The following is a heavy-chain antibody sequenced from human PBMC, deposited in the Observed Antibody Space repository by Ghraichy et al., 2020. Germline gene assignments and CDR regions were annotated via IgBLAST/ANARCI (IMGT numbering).Heavy chain of an antibody. CDR2: ISSSGSTI. CDR1: GFTFSSYE. J-gene: IGHJ6*02. V-gene: IGHV3-48*03. D-gene: IGHD3/OR15-3a*01. CDR3: AREGTGSSGYYGMDV. Sequence: GGSLRLSCAASGFTFSSYEMNWVRQAPGKGLEWVSYISSSGSTIYYADSVKGRFTISRDNAKNSLYLQMNSLRAEDTAVYYCAREGTGSSGYYGMDVWGQGTTVTVSS.